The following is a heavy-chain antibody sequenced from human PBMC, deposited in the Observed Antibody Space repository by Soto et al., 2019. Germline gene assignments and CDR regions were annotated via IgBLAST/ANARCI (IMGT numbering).Heavy chain of an antibody. Sequence: ASVKVSCKASGYTFTSYAMHWVRQAPGQRLEWMGWINAGNGNTKYSQKFQGRVTITRDTSASTAYMELSSLRSEDTAVYYCAGGLNGYLHYFDYWGQGTPVPVSS. CDR2: INAGNGNT. CDR3: AGGLNGYLHYFDY. J-gene: IGHJ4*02. CDR1: GYTFTSYA. D-gene: IGHD5-18*01. V-gene: IGHV1-3*01.